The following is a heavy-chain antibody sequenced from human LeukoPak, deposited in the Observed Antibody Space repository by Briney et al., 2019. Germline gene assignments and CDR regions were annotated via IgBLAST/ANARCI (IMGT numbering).Heavy chain of an antibody. CDR3: ARAVDQDFDN. D-gene: IGHD5-12*01. Sequence: ASVKVSCKASGFNFTDYFMHWVRQAPGQGLEWVGMIKPSDGSTRYAQRFQDRVTMTRDTSTPTLYMDLSSLRAEDTAVYYCARAVDQDFDNWGQGTLVTVSS. CDR2: IKPSDGST. J-gene: IGHJ4*02. CDR1: GFNFTDYF. V-gene: IGHV1-46*01.